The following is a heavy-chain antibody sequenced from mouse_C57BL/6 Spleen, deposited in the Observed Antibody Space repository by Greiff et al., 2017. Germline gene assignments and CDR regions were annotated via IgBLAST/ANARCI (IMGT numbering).Heavy chain of an antibody. CDR3: ERSGLDYAKDY. V-gene: IGHV1-55*01. Sequence: VQLQQPGAELVKPGASVKMSCKASGYTFTSYWITWVKQRPGQGLEWIGEIYPGSGSTNYNEKFKSKATLTVDTSSSTAYMQLSSLTSEDSAVYYCERSGLDYAKDYWGQGTSVTVSS. D-gene: IGHD2-2*01. CDR2: IYPGSGST. J-gene: IGHJ4*01. CDR1: GYTFTSYW.